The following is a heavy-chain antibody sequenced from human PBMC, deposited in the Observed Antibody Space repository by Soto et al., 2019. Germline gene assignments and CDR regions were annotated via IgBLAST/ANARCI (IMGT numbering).Heavy chain of an antibody. D-gene: IGHD6-19*01. Sequence: SETLSLTCTVSGGSISNYYWNWIRQPPGKGLEWNGYIYYCGPTDYNPSLKILFIISLVTSKNQFSLNLSSVTAADTAVYYCARDREQWPLYFDHWGKGTLVTVSS. CDR1: GGSISNYY. CDR2: IYYCGPT. V-gene: IGHV4-59*01. CDR3: ARDREQWPLYFDH. J-gene: IGHJ4*02.